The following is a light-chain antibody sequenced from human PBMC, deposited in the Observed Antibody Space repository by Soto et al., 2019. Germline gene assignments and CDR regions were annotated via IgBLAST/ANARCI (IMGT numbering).Light chain of an antibody. V-gene: IGKV3-20*01. CDR1: QSVSNNY. CDR2: GAS. J-gene: IGKJ1*01. CDR3: QQYGSSPWT. Sequence: GLSQSPCTLSLSTGERATLSCRASQSVSNNYLAWYQQKPGQAPRLLIYGASNRATGIPDRFSGSGSGTDFTLTISRLEPEDFAVYYCQQYGSSPWTFAQGTKVAIK.